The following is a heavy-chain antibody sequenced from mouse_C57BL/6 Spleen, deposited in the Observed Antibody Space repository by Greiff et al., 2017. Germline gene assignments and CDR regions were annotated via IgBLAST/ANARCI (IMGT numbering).Heavy chain of an antibody. Sequence: QVQLKQPGAELVMPGASVKLSCKASGYTFTSYWMHWVKQRPGQGLEWMGEIDPSDSYTNYNQKFKGKSTLTVDKSSSTAYMQLSSLTSEDSAVYYCATGDRVTTGFAYWGQGALVTVSA. CDR2: IDPSDSYT. CDR3: ATGDRVTTGFAY. D-gene: IGHD2-2*01. J-gene: IGHJ3*01. V-gene: IGHV1-69*01. CDR1: GYTFTSYW.